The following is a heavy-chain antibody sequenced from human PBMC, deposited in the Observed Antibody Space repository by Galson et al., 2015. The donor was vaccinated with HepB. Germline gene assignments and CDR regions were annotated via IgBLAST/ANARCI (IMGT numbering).Heavy chain of an antibody. J-gene: IGHJ6*03. D-gene: IGHD3-3*01. CDR1: GGTFSSYA. V-gene: IGHV1-69*13. CDR2: IIPIFGTA. CDR3: ARALEWPRQGYYYYYMDV. Sequence: SVKVSCKASGGTFSSYAISWVRQAPGQGLEWMGGIIPIFGTANYAQKFQGRVTITADESTSTAYMELSSLRSEDTAVYYCARALEWPRQGYYYYYMDVRGKGTTVTVSS.